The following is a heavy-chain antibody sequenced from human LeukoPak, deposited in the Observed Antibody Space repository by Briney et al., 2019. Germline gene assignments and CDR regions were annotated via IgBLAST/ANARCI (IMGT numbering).Heavy chain of an antibody. CDR3: ARGGFLEWLPLDY. J-gene: IGHJ4*02. Sequence: ASVKVSCKASGYTFTSYDINWVRQATGQGLEWMGWMNPNSGNTGYAQKFQDRVTITRNTSISTAYMELSSLRSEDTAVYYCARGGFLEWLPLDYWGQGTLVTVSS. CDR2: MNPNSGNT. V-gene: IGHV1-8*03. CDR1: GYTFTSYD. D-gene: IGHD3-3*01.